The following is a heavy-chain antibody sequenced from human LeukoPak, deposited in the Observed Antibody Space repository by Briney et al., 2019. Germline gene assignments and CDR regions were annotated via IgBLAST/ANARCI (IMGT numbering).Heavy chain of an antibody. CDR2: MNPNSGNT. J-gene: IGHJ4*02. D-gene: IGHD6-13*01. V-gene: IGHV1-8*01. CDR3: ARDPSLLGSSWYDPY. CDR1: GSTFTSYD. Sequence: ASVKVSFTASGSTFTSYDINWVRQATGQGLGWMGWMNPNSGNTGYAQKFQGRVTMTRNTSINTAYMELSSLRSEDTAVYYCARDPSLLGSSWYDPYCGQGTLVTVSS.